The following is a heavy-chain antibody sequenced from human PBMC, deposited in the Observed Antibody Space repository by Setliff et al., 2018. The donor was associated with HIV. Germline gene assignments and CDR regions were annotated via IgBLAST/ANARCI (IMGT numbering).Heavy chain of an antibody. Sequence: SETLSLTCTVSGGSISGRNYYWGWIRQPPGKGLEWIGSLYYTGSTYYSTSLKSRVAISVDTSKNQFSLQLHSVTAADTAVYYCARDWGLYGDQGSFDYWGQGTLVTVSS. CDR3: ARDWGLYGDQGSFDY. CDR2: LYYTGST. V-gene: IGHV4-39*07. D-gene: IGHD4-17*01. J-gene: IGHJ4*02. CDR1: GGSISGRNYY.